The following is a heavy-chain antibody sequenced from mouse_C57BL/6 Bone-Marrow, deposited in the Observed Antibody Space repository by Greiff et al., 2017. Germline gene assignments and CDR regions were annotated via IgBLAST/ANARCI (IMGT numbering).Heavy chain of an antibody. Sequence: VQLQQSGPELVKPGASVKLSCKASGYTFTSYDINWVKQRPGQGLEWIGWIYPSDGSTKYNEKFKGKATLTVDTSSSTAYMELHSLTSEDSAVYFCARIGLWPSWFAYWGQGTLVTVSA. V-gene: IGHV1-85*01. CDR1: GYTFTSYD. J-gene: IGHJ3*01. D-gene: IGHD1-1*02. CDR2: IYPSDGST. CDR3: ARIGLWPSWFAY.